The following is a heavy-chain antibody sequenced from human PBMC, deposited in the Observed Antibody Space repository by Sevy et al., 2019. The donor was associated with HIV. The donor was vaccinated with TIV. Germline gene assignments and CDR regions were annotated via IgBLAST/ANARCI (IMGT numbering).Heavy chain of an antibody. CDR3: VAANTWQDY. J-gene: IGHJ4*02. CDR2: VNSDGSST. CDR1: GFTFSSYW. Sequence: GESLKISCAASGFTFSSYWMHWVRQAPGKGPVWVSGVNSDGSSTNYADSVKDRFTMSRDSAKNTLYLQMNSLRAEDTAVYFCVAANTWQDYWGQGTLVTVSS. D-gene: IGHD2-15*01. V-gene: IGHV3-74*01.